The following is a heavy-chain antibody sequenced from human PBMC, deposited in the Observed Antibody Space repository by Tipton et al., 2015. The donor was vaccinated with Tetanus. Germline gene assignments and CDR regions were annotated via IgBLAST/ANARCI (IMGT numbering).Heavy chain of an antibody. Sequence: SLRLSCAASGFTFSDYFMTWIRQAPGKGLEWVSHISGTGTTVDYADSVKGRFTISRDNAKNSLYLQMNSLRDEDTAIYYCARDFRPIFGVAQPFYPWGQGTLVTVSS. CDR1: GFTFSDYF. CDR2: ISGTGTTV. J-gene: IGHJ5*02. CDR3: ARDFRPIFGVAQPFYP. V-gene: IGHV3-11*04. D-gene: IGHD3-3*01.